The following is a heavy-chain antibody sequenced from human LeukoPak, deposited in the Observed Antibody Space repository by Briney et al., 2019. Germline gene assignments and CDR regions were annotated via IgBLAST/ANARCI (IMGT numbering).Heavy chain of an antibody. D-gene: IGHD6-19*01. Sequence: PSETLSLTCTVSGGFISNYYWTWIRQPPGKGLEWIGYIYYTGSTNYNPSLKSRVTISVATSKNQFSLKLTSVTAADTAVYFCARERGGSKLTGLYGRDYYYMDVWGKGTTVTVSS. CDR3: ARERGGSKLTGLYGRDYYYMDV. CDR2: IYYTGST. CDR1: GGFISNYY. J-gene: IGHJ6*03. V-gene: IGHV4-59*01.